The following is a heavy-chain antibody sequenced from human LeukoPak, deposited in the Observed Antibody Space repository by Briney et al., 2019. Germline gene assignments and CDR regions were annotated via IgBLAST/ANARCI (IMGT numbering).Heavy chain of an antibody. CDR3: ARDREIAAGNFFDP. Sequence: TFSNXWMXWVXQAPGKGLVWVSRINSDGSSTTYADSVKGRFTISRDNAKNTLYLQMNNLRAEDTAVYSCARDREIAAGNFFDPWGQGTLVTVSS. J-gene: IGHJ5*02. D-gene: IGHD6-13*01. V-gene: IGHV3-74*01. CDR1: TFSNXW. CDR2: INSDGSST.